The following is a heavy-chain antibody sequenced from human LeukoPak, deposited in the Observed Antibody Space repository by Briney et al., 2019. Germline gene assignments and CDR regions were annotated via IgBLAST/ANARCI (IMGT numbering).Heavy chain of an antibody. D-gene: IGHD6-19*01. CDR1: GGSISSSSYY. V-gene: IGHV4-39*01. CDR2: IYYSGST. CDR3: ARQGSIAVALFFDY. J-gene: IGHJ4*02. Sequence: SETLSLTCTVSGGSISSSSYYWGWIRQPPGKGLEWIVSIYYSGSTYYNPSLKSRVTISVDTSKNQFSLKLSSVTAADTAVYYCARQGSIAVALFFDYWGQGTLVTVSS.